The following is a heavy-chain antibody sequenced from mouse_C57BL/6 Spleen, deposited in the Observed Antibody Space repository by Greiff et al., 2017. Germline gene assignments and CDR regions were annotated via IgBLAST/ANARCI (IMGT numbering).Heavy chain of an antibody. J-gene: IGHJ2*01. D-gene: IGHD2-5*01. CDR3: ARRAYSNYGD. CDR1: GYTFTSYW. V-gene: IGHV1-50*01. Sequence: VQLQQPGAELVKPGASVKLSCKASGYTFTSYWMQWVKQRPGQGLEWIGEIDPSDSYTNYNHKFKGKATLTVDTSSSAAYRQLSSLTSEASAVYYCARRAYSNYGDWGQGTTLTVSS. CDR2: IDPSDSYT.